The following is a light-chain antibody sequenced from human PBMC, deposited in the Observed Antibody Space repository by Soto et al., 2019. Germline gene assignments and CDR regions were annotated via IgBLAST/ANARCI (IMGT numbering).Light chain of an antibody. CDR1: QSVRSY. V-gene: IGKV3-11*01. CDR3: QQRTNGGIT. J-gene: IGKJ5*01. Sequence: EIVLTQSPATLSFSPGERSTLSFRASQSVRSYLAWFQQKPGQAPRLLIYDASNRATGIPARFSGSGSGTDFTLTISSLEPGDFAVYYCQQRTNGGITFGQGTRLEIK. CDR2: DAS.